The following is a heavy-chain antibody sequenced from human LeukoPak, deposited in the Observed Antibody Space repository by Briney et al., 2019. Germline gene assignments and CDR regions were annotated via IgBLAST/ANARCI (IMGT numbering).Heavy chain of an antibody. Sequence: GGSLRLSCAASGFTFSDYYMSWIRQAPGKGLEWISYISKSGGNTNYADSVKGRFTMSRDNAKNSLYLQMNSLRAEDTAVYYCARVRQRGSPLDYGGQGPRDSVSS. J-gene: IGHJ4*02. CDR2: ISKSGGNT. D-gene: IGHD1-26*01. CDR3: ARVRQRGSPLDY. CDR1: GFTFSDYY. V-gene: IGHV3-11*05.